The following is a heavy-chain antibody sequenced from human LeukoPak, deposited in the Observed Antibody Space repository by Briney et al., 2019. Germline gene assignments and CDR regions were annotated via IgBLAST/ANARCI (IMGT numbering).Heavy chain of an antibody. Sequence: ASVKVSCKASGYTFTGYYIHWVRQAPGQGLEWMGRINPNSDDTNYAQKFQGRVTLTRDTSISTAYMEVSRLRSDDTAVYYCATHYGSGVCYLTYWGQGTLVAVSS. CDR1: GYTFTGYY. J-gene: IGHJ4*02. D-gene: IGHD3-22*01. CDR3: ATHYGSGVCYLTY. CDR2: INPNSDDT. V-gene: IGHV1-2*06.